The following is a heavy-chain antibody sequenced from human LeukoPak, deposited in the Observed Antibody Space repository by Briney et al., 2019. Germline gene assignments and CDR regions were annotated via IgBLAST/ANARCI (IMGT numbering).Heavy chain of an antibody. CDR2: IYTSGRT. V-gene: IGHV4-4*07. D-gene: IGHD6-6*01. Sequence: SETLSLTCTVSGVSISSYYWSWIRQPAGKGLEWIGRIYTSGRTNYNPSLKSRVTMSVDTSKKQFSLKLSSVTAADTAVYYCARDPQLGPFDYWGQGTLVTVSS. CDR1: GVSISSYY. CDR3: ARDPQLGPFDY. J-gene: IGHJ4*02.